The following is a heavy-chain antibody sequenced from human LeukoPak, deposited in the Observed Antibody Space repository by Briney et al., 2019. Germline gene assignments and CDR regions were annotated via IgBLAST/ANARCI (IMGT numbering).Heavy chain of an antibody. J-gene: IGHJ5*02. CDR2: IYTSGST. CDR1: GGSISSYY. V-gene: IGHV4-4*07. Sequence: SETLSLTCTVSGGSISSYYWSWIRQPAGKGLEWIGRIYTSGSTNYNPSLKSRVTMSVDTSKNQFSLKLSSGTAADTAVYYCARVLGSTSSDWFDPWGQGTLVTVSS. D-gene: IGHD2-2*01. CDR3: ARVLGSTSSDWFDP.